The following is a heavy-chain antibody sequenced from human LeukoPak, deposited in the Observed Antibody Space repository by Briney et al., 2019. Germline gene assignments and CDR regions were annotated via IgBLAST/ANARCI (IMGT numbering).Heavy chain of an antibody. CDR3: ARDHDSSSWYSDY. Sequence: SETLSLTCTVSGYSISSGYYWGWIRQPPGKGLEWSGSIYHSGSTYYNPSLKSRVTISVDTSKNQFSLKLSSVTAADTAVYYCARDHDSSSWYSDYWGQGTLVTVSS. V-gene: IGHV4-38-2*02. D-gene: IGHD6-13*01. J-gene: IGHJ4*02. CDR1: GYSISSGYY. CDR2: IYHSGST.